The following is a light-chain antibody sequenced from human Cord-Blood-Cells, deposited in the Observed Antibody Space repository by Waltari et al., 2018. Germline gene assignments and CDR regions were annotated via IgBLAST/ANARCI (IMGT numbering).Light chain of an antibody. V-gene: IGLV3-1*01. Sequence: SYELTQPPSVSVSPGQTASITCSGDKLGDQYACWYQQKPGQSPVLVIDQDSKRPSGIPERFSGSNSGNTATLTISGTQAMDEADYYCQAWDSSTGVFGGGTKLTVL. CDR2: QDS. J-gene: IGLJ3*02. CDR1: KLGDQY. CDR3: QAWDSSTGV.